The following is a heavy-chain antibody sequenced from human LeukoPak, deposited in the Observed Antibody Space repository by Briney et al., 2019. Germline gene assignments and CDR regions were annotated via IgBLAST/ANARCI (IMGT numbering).Heavy chain of an antibody. J-gene: IGHJ4*02. D-gene: IGHD3-9*01. V-gene: IGHV4-59*01. CDR2: IYYSGST. Sequence: SETLSLTCTVSGGSISSYYWSWIRQPPGKGLEWIGYIYYSGSTNYNPSLKSRVTISVDTSKNQFSLKLSSVTAADTAVYYCARDQILRYFDWTYYFDYWGQGTLVTVSS. CDR1: GGSISSYY. CDR3: ARDQILRYFDWTYYFDY.